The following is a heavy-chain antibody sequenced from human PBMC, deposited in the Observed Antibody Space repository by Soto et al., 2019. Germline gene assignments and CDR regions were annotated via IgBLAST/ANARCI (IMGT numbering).Heavy chain of an antibody. V-gene: IGHV1-3*01. D-gene: IGHD6-19*01. CDR1: GYTFTSYA. J-gene: IGHJ5*02. CDR2: INAGNGNT. CDR3: AREWGSGWYWFDP. Sequence: ASVKVSCKASGYTFTSYAMHWVGQAPGQRLEWMGWINAGNGNTKYSQKFQGRVTITRDTSASTAYMELSSLRSEDTAVYYCAREWGSGWYWFDPWGQGTLVTVSS.